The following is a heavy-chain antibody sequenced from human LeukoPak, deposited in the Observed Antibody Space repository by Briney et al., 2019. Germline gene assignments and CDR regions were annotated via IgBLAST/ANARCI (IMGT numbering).Heavy chain of an antibody. V-gene: IGHV4-39*07. D-gene: IGHD6-13*01. CDR1: GGSISSSSYY. J-gene: IGHJ4*02. CDR3: AREELVPDKYYFDY. Sequence: SETLSLTCTVSGGSISSSSYYWGWIRQPPGKGLEWIGSIYYSGSTYYNPSLKSRVTISVDTSKNQFSLKLSSVTAADTAVYYCAREELVPDKYYFDYWGQGTLVTVSS. CDR2: IYYSGST.